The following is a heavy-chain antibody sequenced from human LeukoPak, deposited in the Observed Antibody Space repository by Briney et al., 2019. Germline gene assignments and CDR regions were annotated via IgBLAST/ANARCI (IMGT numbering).Heavy chain of an antibody. CDR1: GFTVSSNY. CDR2: IYSGGST. J-gene: IGHJ6*02. CDR3: ARERITIFGVASYYYGMDV. V-gene: IGHV3-53*04. Sequence: GGSLRLSCAASGFTVSSNYMGWVRQAPGKGLEWVSVIYSGGSTYYADSVKGRFTISRHNSKNTLYLQMNSLRAEDTAVYYCARERITIFGVASYYYGMDVWGQGTTVTVSS. D-gene: IGHD3-3*01.